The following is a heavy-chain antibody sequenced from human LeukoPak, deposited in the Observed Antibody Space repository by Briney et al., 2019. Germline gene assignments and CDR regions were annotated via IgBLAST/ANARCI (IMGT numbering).Heavy chain of an antibody. Sequence: PGGSLRLSCAASGFTFSDHYIDWDRQAPGKGLEWVGRTRNKVKSYTTEYAASVKGRFTISRDGSKSSVYLQMNSLRTEDTTVYYCARGSCSGGICYSGDYWGQGTLVTVSS. V-gene: IGHV3-72*01. J-gene: IGHJ4*02. CDR2: TRNKVKSYTT. CDR1: GFTFSDHY. D-gene: IGHD2-15*01. CDR3: ARGSCSGGICYSGDY.